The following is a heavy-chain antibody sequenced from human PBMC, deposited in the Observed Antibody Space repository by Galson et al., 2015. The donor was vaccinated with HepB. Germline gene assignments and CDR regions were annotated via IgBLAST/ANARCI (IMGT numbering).Heavy chain of an antibody. J-gene: IGHJ6*02. Sequence: SLRLSCAASGFTFNSYAMTWVRQAPGNGLEWVAAIGGGGSPSSAESVEGRFTISRDNSKTMVFLQMYSLRAEDTAVYYCAKGDVWGSAALNYGMDVWGQGTTVTVSS. CDR2: IGGGGSP. CDR3: AKGDVWGSAALNYGMDV. V-gene: IGHV3-23*01. CDR1: GFTFNSYA. D-gene: IGHD3-16*01.